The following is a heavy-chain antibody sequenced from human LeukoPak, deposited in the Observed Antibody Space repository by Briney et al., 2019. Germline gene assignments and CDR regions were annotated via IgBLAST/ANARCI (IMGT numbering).Heavy chain of an antibody. D-gene: IGHD6-19*01. V-gene: IGHV3-21*01. CDR3: ARDPRIAVAGTDY. CDR1: GFTFSGSA. CDR2: ISSSSSYI. Sequence: PGGCLKLSCAASGFTFSGSAMHWVRQAPGKGLEWVSSISSSSSYIYYADSVKGRFTISRDNAKNSLYLQMNSLRAEDTAVYYCARDPRIAVAGTDYWGQGTLVTVSS. J-gene: IGHJ4*02.